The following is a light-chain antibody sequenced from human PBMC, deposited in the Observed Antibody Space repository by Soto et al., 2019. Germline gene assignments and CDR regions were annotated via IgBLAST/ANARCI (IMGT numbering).Light chain of an antibody. CDR2: QDS. Sequence: SYELTQPPSASMSPGQTASITCSGDKLGDKYACWYQQKPGQSPVLVIYQDSKRPSGIPERFSGSNSGNTATLTISGTQAMDEADYYCQAWDSSTVVFGGGTQLTVL. CDR1: KLGDKY. J-gene: IGLJ2*01. V-gene: IGLV3-1*01. CDR3: QAWDSSTVV.